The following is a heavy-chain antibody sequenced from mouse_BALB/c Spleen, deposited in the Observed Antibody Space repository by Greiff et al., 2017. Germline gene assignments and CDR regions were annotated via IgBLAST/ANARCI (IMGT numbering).Heavy chain of an antibody. Sequence: EVQLVESGPGLVKPSQSLSLTCTVTGYSITSDYAWNWIRQFPGNKLEWMGYISYSGSTSYNPSLKSRISITRDTSKNQFFLQLNSVTTEDTATYYCARDGYYWYFDVWGAGTTVTVSS. V-gene: IGHV3-2*02. CDR3: ARDGYYWYFDV. D-gene: IGHD2-3*01. J-gene: IGHJ1*01. CDR2: ISYSGST. CDR1: GYSITSDYA.